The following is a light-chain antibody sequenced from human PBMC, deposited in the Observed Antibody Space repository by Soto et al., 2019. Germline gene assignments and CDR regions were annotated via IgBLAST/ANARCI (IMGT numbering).Light chain of an antibody. CDR1: QSISSW. Sequence: DIQMTQSPSTLSASVGDRFTITCRASQSISSWLAWFQQKPGKAPKLLIYDASSLESGAPSRFSGSGSGTEFTLTISSLQPEDFATYYCRQYNTFLYTFGQGTRLEI. CDR3: RQYNTFLYT. CDR2: DAS. J-gene: IGKJ5*01. V-gene: IGKV1-5*01.